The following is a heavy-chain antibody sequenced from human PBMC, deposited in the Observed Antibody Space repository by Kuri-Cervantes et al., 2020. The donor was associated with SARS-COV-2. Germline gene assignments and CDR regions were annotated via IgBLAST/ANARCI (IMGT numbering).Heavy chain of an antibody. V-gene: IGHV1-18*01. D-gene: IGHD6-13*01. CDR2: ISAYNGNT. Sequence: ASVKVSCKASGDTFSSHAISWVRQAPGQGLEWMGWISAYNGNTNYAQKLQGRVTITADKSTSTAYMELSSLRSEDTAVYYCARATGYSSSPTFWGQGTLVTVSS. CDR3: ARATGYSSSPTF. J-gene: IGHJ4*02. CDR1: GDTFSSHA.